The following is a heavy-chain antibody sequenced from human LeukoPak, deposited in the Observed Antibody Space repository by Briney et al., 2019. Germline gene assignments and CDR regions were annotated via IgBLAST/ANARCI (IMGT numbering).Heavy chain of an antibody. V-gene: IGHV3-30*04. D-gene: IGHD6-19*01. CDR1: GFFFSTYT. CDR3: VRDGMAGTPNAFDM. CDR2: ILHDGSDK. Sequence: GGSLRLSCAASGFFFSTYTMDWVRQAPGKGLEWVALILHDGSDKNYAASVKGRFTISRDNSKNTVHLQMNSLRPEDTAVYYCVRDGMAGTPNAFDMWGEGTMVTVSS. J-gene: IGHJ3*02.